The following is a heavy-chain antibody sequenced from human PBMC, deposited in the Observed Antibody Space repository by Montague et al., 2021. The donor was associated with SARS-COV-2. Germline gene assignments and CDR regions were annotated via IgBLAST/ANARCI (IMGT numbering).Heavy chain of an antibody. V-gene: IGHV4-39*01. CDR3: ARQLPSYCATNKCYPYYLDG. Sequence: SETLSLTCTVSGGSISSPDYYWGWIRQSPGKGLEWIGSISYTGRTYYNPSLRSRVSFSMDTSKNRFSLSLSSVTVADTAVYFCARQLPSYCATNKCYPYYLDGWGQGALVTVSS. CDR1: GGSISSPDYY. CDR2: ISYTGRT. J-gene: IGHJ4*02. D-gene: IGHD2-8*01.